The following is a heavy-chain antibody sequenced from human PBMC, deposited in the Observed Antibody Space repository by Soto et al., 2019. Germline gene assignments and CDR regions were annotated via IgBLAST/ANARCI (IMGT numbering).Heavy chain of an antibody. D-gene: IGHD3-22*01. CDR2: IRSKAYGGTT. Sequence: GGSLRLSCTASGFTFGYYAMSWVRQAPGKGLEWVGFIRSKAYGGTTEYAASVKGRFTISRDDSKSIAYLQMNSLKTEDTAVYYCTRDLETHYYDSSGYCRFDYWGQGTLVTVSS. J-gene: IGHJ4*02. CDR1: GFTFGYYA. CDR3: TRDLETHYYDSSGYCRFDY. V-gene: IGHV3-49*04.